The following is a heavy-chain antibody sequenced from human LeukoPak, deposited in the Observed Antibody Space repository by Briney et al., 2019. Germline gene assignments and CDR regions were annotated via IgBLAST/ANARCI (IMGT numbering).Heavy chain of an antibody. D-gene: IGHD7-27*01. CDR1: GLTVSGNH. J-gene: IGHJ4*02. CDR3: ARDGENHYYDC. Sequence: GGSLRLSCAASGLTVSGNHMSWVRQAPGKGLEWVSVIYSGGTIYYADSVKGRFTISRDNSKNTVYLEMNSLRAEDTAVYYCARDGENHYYDCWGQGTLVTVST. V-gene: IGHV3-66*01. CDR2: IYSGGTI.